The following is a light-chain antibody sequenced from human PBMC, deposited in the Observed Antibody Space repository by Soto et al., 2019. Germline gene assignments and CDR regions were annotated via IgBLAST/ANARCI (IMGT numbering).Light chain of an antibody. J-gene: IGKJ1*01. V-gene: IGKV1-5*01. Sequence: DLPITKSVTTLCASVRDRVSITCLASQSISNWLAWFRHISGKAPDVLIYDAPSLQSGVPSRFSGSGSGTEFTLTISSLQPDDFATYYCQQYNSYPWPFGQEPKV. CDR1: QSISNW. CDR2: DAP. CDR3: QQYNSYPWP.